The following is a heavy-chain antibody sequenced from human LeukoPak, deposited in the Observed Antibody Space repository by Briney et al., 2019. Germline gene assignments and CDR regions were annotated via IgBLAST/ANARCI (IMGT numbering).Heavy chain of an antibody. Sequence: SETLSLTCTVSGGSISSSSYYWGWIRQPPGKGLEWIGSIYYSGSTYNNPSLKSRVTISVDTSKNQFSLKLSSVTAADTAVYYCARGANYYDSSGYCGPPLAADYWGQGTLVTVSS. J-gene: IGHJ4*02. D-gene: IGHD3-22*01. CDR1: GGSISSSSYY. CDR3: ARGANYYDSSGYCGPPLAADY. CDR2: IYYSGST. V-gene: IGHV4-39*07.